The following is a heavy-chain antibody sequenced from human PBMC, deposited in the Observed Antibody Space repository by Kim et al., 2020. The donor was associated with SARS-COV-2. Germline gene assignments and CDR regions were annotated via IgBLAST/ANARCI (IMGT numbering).Heavy chain of an antibody. V-gene: IGHV3-23*01. D-gene: IGHD3-10*01. CDR1: GFTFSNYA. J-gene: IGHJ4*02. Sequence: GGSLRLSCTASGFTFSNYAMTWVRQAPGKGLEWVSTIGTTSGSTYYAESVQGRFASSRDNSKNALFLQMNSLRAEDTAVYYCAKDGLSSGSYHNVWGQGTLVTVSS. CDR3: AKDGLSSGSYHNV. CDR2: IGTTSGST.